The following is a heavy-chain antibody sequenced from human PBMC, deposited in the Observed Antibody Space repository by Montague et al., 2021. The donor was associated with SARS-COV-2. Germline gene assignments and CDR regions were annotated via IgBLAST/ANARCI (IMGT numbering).Heavy chain of an antibody. CDR3: AKDRLRGDILTGYTY. J-gene: IGHJ4*02. CDR2: ISGSGGST. CDR1: GFTFSSYA. V-gene: IGHV3-23*01. D-gene: IGHD3-9*01. Sequence: SLRLSCAASGFTFSSYAMSWARQAPGKGLEWVSAISGSGGSTYYADSVKGRFTISRDNSKNTLYLQMNSLRAEDTAVYYCAKDRLRGDILTGYTYWGQGTLVTVSS.